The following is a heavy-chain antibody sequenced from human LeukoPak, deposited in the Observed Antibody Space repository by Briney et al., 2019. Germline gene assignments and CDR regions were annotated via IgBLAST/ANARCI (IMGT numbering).Heavy chain of an antibody. CDR3: ARVRYCSSTSCYPRFDP. V-gene: IGHV4-4*07. J-gene: IGHJ5*02. Sequence: SSETLSLTCTVSGGSISSYYWSWIRQPAGKGLEWIGRIYTSGSTNYNPSLKSRVTMSVDTSKNQFSLKLSSVTAADTAVYYCARVRYCSSTSCYPRFDPWGQGTLVTVSS. CDR2: IYTSGST. D-gene: IGHD2-2*01. CDR1: GGSISSYY.